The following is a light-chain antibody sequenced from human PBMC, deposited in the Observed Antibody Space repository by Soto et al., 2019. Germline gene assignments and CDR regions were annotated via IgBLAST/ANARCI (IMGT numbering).Light chain of an antibody. V-gene: IGKV3-20*01. J-gene: IGKJ1*01. Sequence: EIVLTQSPGTLSLSPGERATLSCRASQSVSSRLLAWYQQKPGQAPRLLISAASSRATGIPDRFSGSGSGTDFTLTISRLEPEDFAVYYCQQYSSSPRTFGQGTKVEIK. CDR3: QQYSSSPRT. CDR2: AAS. CDR1: QSVSSRL.